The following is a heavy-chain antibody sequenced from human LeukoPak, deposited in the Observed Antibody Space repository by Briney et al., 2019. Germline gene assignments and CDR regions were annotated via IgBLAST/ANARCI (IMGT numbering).Heavy chain of an antibody. V-gene: IGHV1-18*01. CDR2: ISAYNGNT. CDR1: GYTFTSYG. CDR3: ARVATLLDAFDI. Sequence: ASVKVSCKASGYTFTSYGISWVRHAPGQGLEWMGWISAYNGNTNYAQKLQGRVTMTTDTSTSTAYMELRSLRSDDTAVYYCARVATLLDAFDIWGQGTMVTVFS. J-gene: IGHJ3*02.